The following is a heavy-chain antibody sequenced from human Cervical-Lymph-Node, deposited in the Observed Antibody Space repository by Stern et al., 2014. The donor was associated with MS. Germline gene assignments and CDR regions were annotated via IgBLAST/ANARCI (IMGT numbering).Heavy chain of an antibody. CDR3: ARATDL. V-gene: IGHV4-59*11. CDR2: IYYSGTT. CDR1: GASIDHHF. J-gene: IGHJ5*02. Sequence: QVQLKDSGPGLLRPSETLSLTCTVSGASIDHHFWSWIRQPPGKGLEWIGYIYYSGTTNYNASLKGRVAISIDTSRTQFSLRLSSVTAADTAVYYCARATDLWGQGTLVAVSS.